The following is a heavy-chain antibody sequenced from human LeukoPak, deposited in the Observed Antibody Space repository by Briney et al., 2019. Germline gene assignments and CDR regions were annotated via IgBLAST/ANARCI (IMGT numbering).Heavy chain of an antibody. CDR3: AKDRAYQLHVDTAMAGYFDY. CDR2: IRYDGSNK. J-gene: IGHJ4*02. CDR1: GFAFSSYG. V-gene: IGHV3-30*02. Sequence: PGGSLRLSCAASGFAFSSYGMHWVRQAPGKGLEWVPFIRYDGSNKYYADSVKGRFTISRDNSKNTLYLQMNSLRAEDTAVYYCAKDRAYQLHVDTAMAGYFDYWGPGTLVTVSS. D-gene: IGHD5-18*01.